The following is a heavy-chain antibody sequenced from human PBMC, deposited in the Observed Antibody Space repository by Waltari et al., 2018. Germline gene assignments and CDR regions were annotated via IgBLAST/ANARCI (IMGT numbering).Heavy chain of an antibody. V-gene: IGHV5-51*01. CDR2: IYPGDSEP. CDR1: GYSFTSYW. Sequence: EVQLVQSGAEVKKPGESLKISCKGSGYSFTSYWIGWVRQMPGKGLEWIGIIYPGDSEPRYSASFQGQVTISADKSISTAYLQWSSLKAADTAMYYCARPASYYDSSGYYFDYWGQGTLVTVSS. J-gene: IGHJ4*02. D-gene: IGHD3-22*01. CDR3: ARPASYYDSSGYYFDY.